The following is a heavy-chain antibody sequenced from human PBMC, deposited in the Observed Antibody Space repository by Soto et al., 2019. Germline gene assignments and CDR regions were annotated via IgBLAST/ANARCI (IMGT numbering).Heavy chain of an antibody. Sequence: SGPTLVNPTQTLTLTCTFSGFSLSTSGVGVGWVRQPPGKALEWLALIYWNDDKRYSPSLKSRLTITKDTSKNQVVLTMTNMDPVDTATYYCARIKYDFWSGYLGSEWFDPWGQGTLVTVSS. CDR1: GFSLSTSGVG. CDR3: ARIKYDFWSGYLGSEWFDP. J-gene: IGHJ5*02. V-gene: IGHV2-5*01. D-gene: IGHD3-3*01. CDR2: IYWNDDK.